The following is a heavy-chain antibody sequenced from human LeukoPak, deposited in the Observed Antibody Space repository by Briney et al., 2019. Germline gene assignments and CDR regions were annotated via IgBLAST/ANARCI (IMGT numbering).Heavy chain of an antibody. D-gene: IGHD2-2*01. CDR3: ARPGSPAAYEALDAFDI. CDR1: GGSISSSSYY. J-gene: IGHJ3*02. CDR2: IYYSGST. V-gene: IGHV4-39*01. Sequence: SETLSLTCTVSGGSISSSSYYWGWIRQPPGKGLEWIGSIYYSGSTYYNPSLKSRVTISVDTSKNQFSLKLSSVTAADTAVYYCARPGSPAAYEALDAFDIWGQGTMVTVSS.